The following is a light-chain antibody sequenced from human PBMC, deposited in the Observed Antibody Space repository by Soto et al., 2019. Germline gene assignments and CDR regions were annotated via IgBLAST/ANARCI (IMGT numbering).Light chain of an antibody. CDR3: AAWDDSLNGRV. J-gene: IGLJ3*02. CDR1: SSNIGSNT. V-gene: IGLV1-44*01. Sequence: QCVLTQPPSASGTPGQRVTISWSGSSSNIGSNTVNWYQQLPGTAPKLLIYSNNQRPSGVPDRFSGSKSGTSASLAISGLQSEDEADYYCAAWDDSLNGRVFGGGTKLTVL. CDR2: SNN.